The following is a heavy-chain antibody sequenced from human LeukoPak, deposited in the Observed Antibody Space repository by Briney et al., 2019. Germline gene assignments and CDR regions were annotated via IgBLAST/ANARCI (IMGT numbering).Heavy chain of an antibody. D-gene: IGHD1-26*01. CDR2: ISYDGSNK. CDR3: ARDDGSYYYYYYGMDV. V-gene: IGHV3-30-3*01. J-gene: IGHJ6*02. Sequence: GRSLRLSCAASGFTFSSYAMHWVRQAPGKGLEWVAVISYDGSNKYYADSVKGRFTISRDNSKNTLYLQMNSLRAEDTAVYYCARDDGSYYYYYYGMDVWGQGTTVTVSS. CDR1: GFTFSSYA.